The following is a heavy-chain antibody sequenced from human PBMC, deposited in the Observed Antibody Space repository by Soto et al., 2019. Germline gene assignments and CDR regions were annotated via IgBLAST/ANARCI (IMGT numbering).Heavy chain of an antibody. D-gene: IGHD6-19*01. J-gene: IGHJ1*01. V-gene: IGHV4-31*03. Sequence: PSETLSLTCTVSGGSISSGGYYWSWIRQHPGKGLEWIGYIYYSGSTYYNPSLKSRVTISVDTSKNQFSLKLSSVTAADTAVYYCAGAAKVLYSSGWYPEYFQHWGQGTLVTVSS. CDR2: IYYSGST. CDR3: AGAAKVLYSSGWYPEYFQH. CDR1: GGSISSGGYY.